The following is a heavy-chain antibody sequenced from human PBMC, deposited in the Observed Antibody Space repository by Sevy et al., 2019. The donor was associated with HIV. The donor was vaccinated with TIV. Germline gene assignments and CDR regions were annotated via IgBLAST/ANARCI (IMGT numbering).Heavy chain of an antibody. CDR2: ISSSGSTT. J-gene: IGHJ6*02. D-gene: IGHD1-26*01. CDR3: GSGSDYYGMDV. Sequence: GGSLRLSCAASGFTFSDYYMSWIRQAPGKGLEWVSYISSSGSTTYYADSVKGRFTISRDNAKNSLYLQMNSLRAEDTAVYYCGSGSDYYGMDVWGQGTTVTVSS. CDR1: GFTFSDYY. V-gene: IGHV3-11*01.